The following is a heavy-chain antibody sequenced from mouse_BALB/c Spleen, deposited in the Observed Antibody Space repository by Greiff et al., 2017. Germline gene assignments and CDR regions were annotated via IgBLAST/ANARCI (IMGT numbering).Heavy chain of an antibody. D-gene: IGHD5-1*01. CDR2: ISSGGGST. CDR1: GFAFSSYD. CDR3: ARGSTGAY. Sequence: EVHLVESGGGLVKPGGSLKLSCAASGFAFSSYDMSWVRQTPEKRLEWVAYISSGGGSTYYPDTVKGRFTISRDNTKNTLYLQMSSLKSEDTAVYYCARGSTGAYWGQGTLVTVSA. V-gene: IGHV5-12-1*01. J-gene: IGHJ3*01.